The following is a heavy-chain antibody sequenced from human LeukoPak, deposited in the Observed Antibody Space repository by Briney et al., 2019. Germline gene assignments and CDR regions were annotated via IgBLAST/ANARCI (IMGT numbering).Heavy chain of an antibody. Sequence: GGSLRLSCVASGFSFDDYAMHWVRQAPVKGLEWVSGISWNGGSIGYADSVKGRFTISRDNAKNSLYLQMNSLRAEDTALYYCTKGFRSDWGSPVDYWGQGTLVTVSS. CDR3: TKGFRSDWGSPVDY. CDR1: GFSFDDYA. D-gene: IGHD7-27*01. J-gene: IGHJ4*02. CDR2: ISWNGGSI. V-gene: IGHV3-9*01.